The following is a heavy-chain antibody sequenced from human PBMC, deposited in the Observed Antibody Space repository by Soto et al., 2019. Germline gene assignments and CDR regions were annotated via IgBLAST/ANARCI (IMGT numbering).Heavy chain of an antibody. CDR1: GDSVSSNSAS. CDR2: TYYRSKWYN. D-gene: IGHD2-8*02. Sequence: SQPLSLTCAISGDSVSSNSASWNWIRQSPSRGLEWLGRTYYRSKWYNDYALSVKSRIIVNPDTSKNQFSLQLNSLTPEDTAVYYCARGSTGQYTDHFDFWGQGTPVTVS. V-gene: IGHV6-1*01. J-gene: IGHJ4*02. CDR3: ARGSTGQYTDHFDF.